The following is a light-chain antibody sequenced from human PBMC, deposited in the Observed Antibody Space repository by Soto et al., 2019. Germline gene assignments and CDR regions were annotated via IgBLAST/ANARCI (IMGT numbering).Light chain of an antibody. CDR2: QNS. CDR3: QAWDSSTVV. V-gene: IGLV3-1*01. J-gene: IGLJ2*01. Sequence: ELTQPPSVSVSPGQTASITCSGDKLGDKYACWYQQKPGQSPVLVIYQNSKRPSGIPERFSGSNSGNTATLTISGTQAMDEADYYCQAWDSSTVVFGGGTKLTVL. CDR1: KLGDKY.